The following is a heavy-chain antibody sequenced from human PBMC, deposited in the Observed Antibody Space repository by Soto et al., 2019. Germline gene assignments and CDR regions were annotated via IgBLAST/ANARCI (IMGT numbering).Heavy chain of an antibody. D-gene: IGHD4-17*01. J-gene: IGHJ1*01. CDR3: AKDPTVTSGEPRAEYFQH. Sequence: GGSLRLSCAASGFTFSSYAMSWVRQAPGKGLEWVSAISGGGGSTYYADSVKGRFTISRDNSKNTLYLQMKSLRAEDTAVYYCAKDPTVTSGEPRAEYFQHWGQGTLVTVSS. V-gene: IGHV3-23*01. CDR2: ISGGGGST. CDR1: GFTFSSYA.